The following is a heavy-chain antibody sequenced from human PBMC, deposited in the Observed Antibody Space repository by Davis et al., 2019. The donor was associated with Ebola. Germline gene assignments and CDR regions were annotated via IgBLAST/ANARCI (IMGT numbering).Heavy chain of an antibody. J-gene: IGHJ5*02. CDR2: INPNSGGT. V-gene: IGHV1-2*02. Sequence: ASVKVSCKASGYTFTGYYMHWVRQAPGQGLEWMGWINPNSGGTNYAQKFQGRVTMTRDTSISTAYMELSSLRSEDTAVYYCARGRLLWFGELLRNWFDPWGQGTLVTVSS. CDR3: ARGRLLWFGELLRNWFDP. D-gene: IGHD3-10*01. CDR1: GYTFTGYY.